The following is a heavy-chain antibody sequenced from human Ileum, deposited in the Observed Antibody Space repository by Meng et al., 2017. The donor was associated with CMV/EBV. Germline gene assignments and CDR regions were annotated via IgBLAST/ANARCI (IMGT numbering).Heavy chain of an antibody. Sequence: GESLKISCAASGFTFSSYWMSWVRQAPGKGLEWVANIKQDGSEKYYVDSVKGRFTISRDNAKNSLYLQMNSLRAEDTAVYYCARVNFNTWVEEPVDVWGQGTTVTVSS. CDR2: IKQDGSEK. CDR3: ARVNFNTWVEEPVDV. CDR1: GFTFSSYW. J-gene: IGHJ6*02. D-gene: IGHD1-26*01. V-gene: IGHV3-7*01.